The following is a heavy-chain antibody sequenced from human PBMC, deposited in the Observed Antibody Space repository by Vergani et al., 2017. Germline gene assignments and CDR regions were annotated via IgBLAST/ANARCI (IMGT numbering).Heavy chain of an antibody. D-gene: IGHD3-10*01. J-gene: IGHJ6*02. CDR2: IYYSGST. Sequence: QVQLQESGPGLVKPSETLSLTCTVSGGSISSYYWSWIRQPPGKGLEWIGYIYYSGSTNYNPSLKSRVTISVDTSKNQFSLKLSSVTAADTAVYYCARDYYYGSGSYSYYYGMDVWGQGTTVTVSS. CDR3: ARDYYYGSGSYSYYYGMDV. V-gene: IGHV4-59*01. CDR1: GGSISSYY.